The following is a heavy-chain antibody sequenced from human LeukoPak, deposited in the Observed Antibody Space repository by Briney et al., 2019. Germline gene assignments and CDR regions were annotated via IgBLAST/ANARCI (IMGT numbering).Heavy chain of an antibody. CDR1: GYTFTGYY. V-gene: IGHV1-2*06. J-gene: IGHJ6*02. CDR3: AREDSNPKYYYYYGMDV. D-gene: IGHD4-11*01. CDR2: INPNSGGT. Sequence: AASVKVSCKASGYTFTGYYMNWVRQAPGQGLEWTGRINPNSGGTKYAQKFQGRVTMTRDTSISTAYMELSRLRSDDTAVYYCAREDSNPKYYYYYGMDVWGQGTTVTVSS.